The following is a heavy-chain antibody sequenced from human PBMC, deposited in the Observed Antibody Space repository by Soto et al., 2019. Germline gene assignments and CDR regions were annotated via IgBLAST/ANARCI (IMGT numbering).Heavy chain of an antibody. CDR1: GFNFNSYT. V-gene: IGHV3-21*01. CDR3: ARDCSGGSCYPGMDV. J-gene: IGHJ6*02. CDR2: XSXXXYX. Sequence: GGSLRLSCAASGFNFNSYTINWVRQAPGKRLEWLXSXSXXXYXFXTXSXXXXFTISRDNAKNSVYLQINRLRADDTAVYFCARDCSGGSCYPGMDVWGQGTTVTVSS. D-gene: IGHD2-15*01.